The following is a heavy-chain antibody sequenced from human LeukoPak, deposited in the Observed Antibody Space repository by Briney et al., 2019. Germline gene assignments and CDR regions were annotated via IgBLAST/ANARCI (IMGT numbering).Heavy chain of an antibody. D-gene: IGHD5-12*01. J-gene: IGHJ3*02. CDR3: ARDVGYSGYDAHAFDI. CDR2: ISSSGSTI. CDR1: GFTFSDYY. V-gene: IGHV3-11*04. Sequence: GGSLRLSCAASGFTFSDYYMSWIRQAPGKGLEWVSYISSSGSTIYYADSVKGRFTISRDNAKNSLYLQMNSLRAEDTAVYYCARDVGYSGYDAHAFDIWGQGTMVTVSS.